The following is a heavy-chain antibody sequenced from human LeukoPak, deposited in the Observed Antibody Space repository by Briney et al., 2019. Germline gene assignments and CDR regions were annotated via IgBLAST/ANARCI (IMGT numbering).Heavy chain of an antibody. CDR1: GGSFSGYY. CDR3: ARRQRHLLRGWFDP. Sequence: PSETLSLTCAVYGGSFSGYYWSWIRQPPGKGLEWIGEINHSGSTNYNPSLKSRVTISVDTSKNQFSLKLSSVTATDTAVYYCARRQRHLLRGWFDPWGQGTLVTVSS. CDR2: INHSGST. D-gene: IGHD6-25*01. V-gene: IGHV4-34*01. J-gene: IGHJ5*02.